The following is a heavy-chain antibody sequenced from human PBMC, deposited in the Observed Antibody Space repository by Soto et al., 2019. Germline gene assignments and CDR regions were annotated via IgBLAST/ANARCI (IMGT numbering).Heavy chain of an antibody. V-gene: IGHV3-23*01. CDR2: ITGSGDST. J-gene: IGHJ4*02. CDR3: AKVFVFTIREGFDY. D-gene: IGHD3-3*01. Sequence: GSLRLSCAASGFTFRSYAMSWVRPAPGKGLEWVSAITGSGDSTYYADSVKGRFTVSRDNSKNTLYLQMNSLRAEDTAVYYCAKVFVFTIREGFDYWGLGTLVTVSS. CDR1: GFTFRSYA.